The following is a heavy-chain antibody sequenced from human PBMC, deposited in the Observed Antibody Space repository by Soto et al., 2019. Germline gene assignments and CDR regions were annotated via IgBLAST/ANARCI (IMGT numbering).Heavy chain of an antibody. CDR1: GFTFSSYS. CDR2: ISSSSSYI. D-gene: IGHD3-16*01. J-gene: IGHJ4*02. Sequence: GGSLRLSCAASGFTFSSYSMNWVRQAPGKGLEWVSSISSSSSYIYYADSVKGRFTISRDNAKNSLYLQMNSLRAEDTAVYYCARARSVEITFGGVTQYYFDYWGQGTLVTVSS. V-gene: IGHV3-21*01. CDR3: ARARSVEITFGGVTQYYFDY.